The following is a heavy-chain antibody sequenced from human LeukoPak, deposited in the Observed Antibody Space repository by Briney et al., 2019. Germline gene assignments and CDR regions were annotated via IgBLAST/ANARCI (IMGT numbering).Heavy chain of an antibody. CDR2: IGSSGSTT. CDR1: GFTFSSYE. Sequence: GGSLRLSCAASGFTFSSYEMNWVRQAPGKGLEWISYIGSSGSTTYNADSVKGRFTISRDNAKNSLFLQMNSLRAEDTAVYYCARGYEFIYYFGMDVWGQGTTVTVSS. V-gene: IGHV3-48*03. D-gene: IGHD3-3*01. J-gene: IGHJ6*02. CDR3: ARGYEFIYYFGMDV.